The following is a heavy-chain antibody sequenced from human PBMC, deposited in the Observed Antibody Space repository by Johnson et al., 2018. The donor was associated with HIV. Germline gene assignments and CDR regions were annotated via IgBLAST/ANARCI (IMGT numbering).Heavy chain of an antibody. Sequence: MLLVESGGGLVQPGRSLRLSCAASGFTFDDYGMSWVRQAPGKGLEWVSGINWNGGSTGYADSVKGRFTIYRDNAKNSLYLQMNSLRAEDTALYYCARRGSSSGFSGWRAFDIWGQGTMVTVSS. CDR3: ARRGSSSGFSGWRAFDI. D-gene: IGHD6-6*01. CDR2: INWNGGST. J-gene: IGHJ3*02. CDR1: GFTFDDYG. V-gene: IGHV3-20*04.